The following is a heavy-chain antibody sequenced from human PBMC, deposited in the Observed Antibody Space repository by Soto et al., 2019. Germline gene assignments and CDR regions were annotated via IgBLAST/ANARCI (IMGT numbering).Heavy chain of an antibody. D-gene: IGHD2-2*01. Sequence: QVQLVQSGAEVKKPGASVKVSCKASGYTFTGYYMHWVRQAPGQGLEWMGWINPNSGGTNYAQKFRGWVTMTRDTSISTAYMELSRLRSDDTAVYYCARGTLRVVVPAAVNWFDPWGQGTLVTVSS. CDR2: INPNSGGT. V-gene: IGHV1-2*04. CDR1: GYTFTGYY. CDR3: ARGTLRVVVPAAVNWFDP. J-gene: IGHJ5*02.